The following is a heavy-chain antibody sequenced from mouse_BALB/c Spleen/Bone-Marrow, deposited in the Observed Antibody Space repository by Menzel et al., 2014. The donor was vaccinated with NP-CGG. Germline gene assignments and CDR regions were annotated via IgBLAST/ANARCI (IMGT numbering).Heavy chain of an antibody. D-gene: IGHD2-4*01. CDR2: ISDGGSYT. J-gene: IGHJ3*01. V-gene: IGHV5-9-2*01. CDR3: ARHAYYDQTEVSFVY. CDR1: GFTFSNYG. Sequence: EVMLVESEGGLVKSGGSLKLSCAASGFTFSNYGMSWVRQTPEKRLEWVATISDGGSYTFYSGSVKGRFTISRDNAKNNLYLQLSSLRSEDTALYYCARHAYYDQTEVSFVYWGQGTLATVSA.